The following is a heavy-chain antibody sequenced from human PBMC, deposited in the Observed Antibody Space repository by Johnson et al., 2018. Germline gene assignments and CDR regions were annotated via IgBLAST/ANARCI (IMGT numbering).Heavy chain of an antibody. CDR3: ARDLGAVAGNYYMDV. D-gene: IGHD6-19*01. V-gene: IGHV3-30-3*01. Sequence: VQLLESGGGVVQPGRSLRLSCAASGFTFSSYAMHWVRQAPGKGLEWVAVISYDGSNKYYADSVKGRFTISRDNSKNTLYLQMNSLRAEDTAVYYCARDLGAVAGNYYMDVWGKGTTVTVSS. CDR2: ISYDGSNK. CDR1: GFTFSSYA. J-gene: IGHJ6*03.